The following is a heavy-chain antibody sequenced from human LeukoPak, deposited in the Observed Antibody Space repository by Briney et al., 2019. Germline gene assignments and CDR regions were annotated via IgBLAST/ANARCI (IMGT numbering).Heavy chain of an antibody. CDR2: VNGGNDNT. CDR1: GYTFTSYA. CDR3: ARDVITFGGFYPYFDY. D-gene: IGHD3-16*01. J-gene: IGHJ4*02. Sequence: ASVKVSCKASGYTFTSYAMHWVRQAPGQRLEWMGWVNGGNDNTKYSQKFQGRVTITRDTSASTAYMELSSLRSEDTAVYYCARDVITFGGFYPYFDYWGQGTLVTVSS. V-gene: IGHV1-3*01.